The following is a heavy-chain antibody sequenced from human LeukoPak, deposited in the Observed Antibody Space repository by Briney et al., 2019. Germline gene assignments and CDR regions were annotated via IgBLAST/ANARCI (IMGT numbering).Heavy chain of an antibody. V-gene: IGHV4-4*07. CDR2: IYTSGST. Sequence: TTSETLSLTCTVSGGSISSYYWSWIRQPAGKGLEWIGRIYTSGSTNYNPSLKSRVTMSVDTSKNQFSLKLSSVTAADTAVYYCANSGYDYHFDYWGQGTPVTVSS. J-gene: IGHJ4*02. D-gene: IGHD5-12*01. CDR1: GGSISSYY. CDR3: ANSGYDYHFDY.